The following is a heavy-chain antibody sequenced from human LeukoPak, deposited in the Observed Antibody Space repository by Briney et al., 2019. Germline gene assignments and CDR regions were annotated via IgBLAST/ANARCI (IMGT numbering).Heavy chain of an antibody. V-gene: IGHV3-66*01. CDR1: GFTFSSYG. D-gene: IGHD2-15*01. J-gene: IGHJ3*02. Sequence: GGSLRLSCAASGFTFSSYGMSWVRQAPGKGLEWVSVIYSGGSTYYADSVKGRFTISRDNSKNTLYLQMNSLRAEDTAVYYCARARCSGGSCSSDAFDIWGQGTMVTVSS. CDR3: ARARCSGGSCSSDAFDI. CDR2: IYSGGST.